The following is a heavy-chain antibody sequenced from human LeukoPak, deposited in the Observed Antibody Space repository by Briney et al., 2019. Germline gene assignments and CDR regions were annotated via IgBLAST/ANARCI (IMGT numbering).Heavy chain of an antibody. Sequence: GRSLRLSCAASGFTFSSYAMHWVRQAPGKGLEWVAVISYDGSNKYYADSVKGRFTISRDNSKNTLYLQMNSLRAEDTAVYYCARDSPPRLMYYYDSSGSLRYWGQGTLVTVSS. V-gene: IGHV3-30-3*01. J-gene: IGHJ4*02. CDR2: ISYDGSNK. CDR1: GFTFSSYA. D-gene: IGHD3-22*01. CDR3: ARDSPPRLMYYYDSSGSLRY.